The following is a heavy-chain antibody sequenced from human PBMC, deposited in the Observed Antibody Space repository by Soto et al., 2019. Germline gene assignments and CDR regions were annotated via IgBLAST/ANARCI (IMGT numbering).Heavy chain of an antibody. Sequence: QVQLVQSGAEVKKPGASVKVSCKASGYTFTSYGISWVRQAPGQGLEWMGWISAYNGNTNYAQKLQGRVIMTRDTSTSTAYMELRSLRSDDTGVEYCARDYGSGQNLGRWEDYWGQGTLVTVSS. V-gene: IGHV1-18*01. D-gene: IGHD3-10*01. J-gene: IGHJ4*02. CDR3: ARDYGSGQNLGRWEDY. CDR1: GYTFTSYG. CDR2: ISAYNGNT.